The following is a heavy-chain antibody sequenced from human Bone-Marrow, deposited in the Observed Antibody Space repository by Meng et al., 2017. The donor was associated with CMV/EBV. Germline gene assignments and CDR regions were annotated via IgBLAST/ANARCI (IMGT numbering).Heavy chain of an antibody. J-gene: IGHJ4*02. CDR1: GYTFTGYY. Sequence: SVKVSCKASGYTFTGYYMHWVRQAPGQGLEWMGWINPNSGGTNYAQKFQGRVTMTRDTSISTAYMELRSLRSDDTAVYYCARGGYKVAYYFDYWGQGTLVTVSS. CDR2: INPNSGGT. CDR3: ARGGYKVAYYFDY. D-gene: IGHD5-12*01. V-gene: IGHV1-2*02.